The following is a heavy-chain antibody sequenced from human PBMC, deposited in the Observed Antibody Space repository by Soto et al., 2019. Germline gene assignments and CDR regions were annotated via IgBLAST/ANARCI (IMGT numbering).Heavy chain of an antibody. V-gene: IGHV6-1*01. J-gene: IGHJ3*02. CDR1: GDSVSSNSAA. D-gene: IGHD6-6*01. CDR3: ARGVRTSIAACLYAFDI. Sequence: SQTLSLTCAISGDSVSSNSAAWNWIRQSPSRGLEWLGRTYYRSKWYNDYAVSVKSRITINPDTSKNQFSLQLNSVTPEDTAVYYCARGVRTSIAACLYAFDIWGQGTMVTVSS. CDR2: TYYRSKWYN.